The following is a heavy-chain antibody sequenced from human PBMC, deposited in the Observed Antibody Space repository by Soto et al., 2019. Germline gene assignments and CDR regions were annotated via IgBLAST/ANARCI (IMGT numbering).Heavy chain of an antibody. J-gene: IGHJ4*02. CDR1: GGIFSTYA. D-gene: IGHD3-10*01. CDR2: IIPLFGTP. CDR3: ARDRDDYGSGNYYNRIDF. Sequence: QVQLVQSGAEVKKPGSSVKVYCKASGGIFSTYAISWLRQAPGQGLEWMGGIIPLFGTPNYAQRFQGRVTITADESTSTACMELSRLRSEDTAVYYCARDRDDYGSGNYYNRIDFWGQGTLVTVSS. V-gene: IGHV1-69*01.